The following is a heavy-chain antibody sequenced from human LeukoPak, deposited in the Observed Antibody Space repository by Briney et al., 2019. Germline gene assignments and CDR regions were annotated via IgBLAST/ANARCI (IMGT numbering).Heavy chain of an antibody. CDR1: GFTFNNYA. V-gene: IGHV3-23*01. J-gene: IGHJ3*02. Sequence: PGGSLRLSCAASGFTFNNYAMSWVRQAPGKGLEWVSGICGSGGSTYYADSVKGRFTISRDNSKNTLYMEMNSLRAEDTAVYYCAKSQFGGVFDGFDIWGQGTMVTVSS. D-gene: IGHD3-16*01. CDR3: AKSQFGGVFDGFDI. CDR2: ICGSGGST.